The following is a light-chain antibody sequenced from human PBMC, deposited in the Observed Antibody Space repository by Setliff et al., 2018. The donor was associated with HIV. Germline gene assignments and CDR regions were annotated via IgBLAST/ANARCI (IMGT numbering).Light chain of an antibody. J-gene: IGLJ3*02. V-gene: IGLV2-11*01. CDR1: SSDVGGYNY. Sequence: QSALTQPRPVSGSPGQSVTISCTGISSDVGGYNYVSWYQLHPAKAPKLVIYDVSKRPSGVPDRFSGSRSGNTASLTISGLQAEDEADYYCCSYAGSFTWVFGGGTKVTVL. CDR2: DVS. CDR3: CSYAGSFTWV.